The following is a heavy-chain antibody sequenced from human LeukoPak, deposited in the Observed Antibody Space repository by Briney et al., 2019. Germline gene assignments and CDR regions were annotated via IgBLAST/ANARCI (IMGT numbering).Heavy chain of an antibody. CDR1: GGSFSGYY. D-gene: IGHD6-13*01. CDR2: INHSGST. CDR3: ARHGSIATGAFTY. V-gene: IGHV4-34*01. Sequence: MPSETLSLTCAVYGGSFSGYYWSWIRQPPGKGLEWIGEINHSGSTNYNPSLKSRVTISVDTSKNQFSLKLSSVTAADTAVYYCARHGSIATGAFTYWGQGTLVTVSS. J-gene: IGHJ4*02.